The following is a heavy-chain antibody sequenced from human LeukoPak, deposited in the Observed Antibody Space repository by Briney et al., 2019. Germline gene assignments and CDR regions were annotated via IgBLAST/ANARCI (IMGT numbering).Heavy chain of an antibody. CDR2: IYYSGST. CDR1: GGSISSSSYY. D-gene: IGHD6-19*01. V-gene: IGHV4-39*07. Sequence: SETLSLTCTVSGGSISSSSYYWGWIRQPPGKGLEWIGSIYYSGSTYYNPSLKSRVTISVDMSKNQFSLKLTSVTSADTAVYYCAGERGEEYSSGWYKRNYFDNWGQGIRVTVSS. J-gene: IGHJ4*02. CDR3: AGERGEEYSSGWYKRNYFDN.